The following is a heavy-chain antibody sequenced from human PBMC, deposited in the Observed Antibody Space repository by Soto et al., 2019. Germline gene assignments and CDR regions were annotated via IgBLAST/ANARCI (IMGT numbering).Heavy chain of an antibody. V-gene: IGHV1-69*13. Sequence: EASVKVSCKASGGTFSSYAISWVRQAPGQGLEWMGGIIPIFGTANYAQKFQGRVTITADESTSTAYMELSSLRSEDTAVYYCARGIRLSPWYFDYWGQGTLVTVSS. CDR2: IIPIFGTA. J-gene: IGHJ4*02. CDR1: GGTFSSYA. CDR3: ARGIRLSPWYFDY. D-gene: IGHD2-8*01.